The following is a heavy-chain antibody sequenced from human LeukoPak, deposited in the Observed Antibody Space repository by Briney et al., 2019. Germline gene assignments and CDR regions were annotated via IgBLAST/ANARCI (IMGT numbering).Heavy chain of an antibody. V-gene: IGHV3-30*18. Sequence: PGRSLRLSCAASGFTFSSYGMHWVRKAPGKGLEWVAVISYDGSNKYYADSVKGRFTISRDNSKNTLYLQMNSLRAEDTAVYYCAKAGPADLLWFGEVMGDDAFDIWGQGTMVTVSS. D-gene: IGHD3-10*01. CDR1: GFTFSSYG. CDR3: AKAGPADLLWFGEVMGDDAFDI. CDR2: ISYDGSNK. J-gene: IGHJ3*02.